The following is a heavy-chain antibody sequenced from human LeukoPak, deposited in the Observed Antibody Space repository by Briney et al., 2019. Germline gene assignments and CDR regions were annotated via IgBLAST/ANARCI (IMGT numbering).Heavy chain of an antibody. D-gene: IGHD1-26*01. CDR2: IYYSGST. V-gene: IGHV4-30-4*08. Sequence: PSETLSLTCTVSGGSISSGDYYWSWIRQPPGKGLEWIGYIYYSGSTYYNPSLESRLTISVDTSKNQFSLKLRSVTAADTAVYYCATWDSGRYSQIDNWGQGTLVTVSS. J-gene: IGHJ4*02. CDR1: GGSISSGDYY. CDR3: ATWDSGRYSQIDN.